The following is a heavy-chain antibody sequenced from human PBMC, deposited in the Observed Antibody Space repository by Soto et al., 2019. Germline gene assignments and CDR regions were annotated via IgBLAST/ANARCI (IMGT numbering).Heavy chain of an antibody. CDR3: ARGVLF. CDR1: GGSISSGNYY. Sequence: QVQLQESGPGLVKPSQTLSLTCTVSGGSISSGNYYWNWIRQHPGKGLEWIASIHYSGSTYYNTSLKSRLTISMDTSKNQFSLKLSSVTAADTAVYYCARGVLFWGQGTLVTVSS. V-gene: IGHV4-31*03. J-gene: IGHJ4*02. CDR2: IHYSGST. D-gene: IGHD3-16*01.